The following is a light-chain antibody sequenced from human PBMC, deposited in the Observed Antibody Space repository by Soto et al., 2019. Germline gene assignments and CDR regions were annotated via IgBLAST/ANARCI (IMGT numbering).Light chain of an antibody. Sequence: EIVLTQSPGTLSLSPGERATLSCRSSESLNFRYVAWYQQRPGQPPRLLIYGASTRSTGIPDRFSGSGSGTDFTLTISSLQPDDFATYYCQQYNSYWTFGQGTKVDI. CDR2: GAS. V-gene: IGKV3-20*01. CDR1: ESLNFRY. CDR3: QQYNSYWT. J-gene: IGKJ1*01.